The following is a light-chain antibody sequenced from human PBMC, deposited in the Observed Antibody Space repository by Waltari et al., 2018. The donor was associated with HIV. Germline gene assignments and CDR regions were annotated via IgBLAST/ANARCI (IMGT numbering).Light chain of an antibody. Sequence: EIVLTQSPATLSLFPGDRATLSCRASQSVSTNLAWYQHKSGQAPRLLIYGASTRASGIPTRFSGSGSGTEFTLTISSLQSEDFAVYYCQQYNIWPPDAFGQGTKLEIK. V-gene: IGKV3-15*01. CDR1: QSVSTN. J-gene: IGKJ2*01. CDR2: GAS. CDR3: QQYNIWPPDA.